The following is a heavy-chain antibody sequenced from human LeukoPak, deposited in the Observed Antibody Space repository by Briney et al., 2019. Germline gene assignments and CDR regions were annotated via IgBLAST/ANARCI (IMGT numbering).Heavy chain of an antibody. CDR2: IYIDGTT. D-gene: IGHD3-22*01. V-gene: IGHV3-53*01. J-gene: IGHJ4*02. Sequence: GGSLRLSCAASGFIVSHNYMTWVRQAPGKGLEWISVIYIDGTTYYADSVKGRFAISRDTSKNTLSLQMHSLRVEDTAVYYCAKVVNSGDYYYFDYWGQGTLVTVSS. CDR3: AKVVNSGDYYYFDY. CDR1: GFIVSHNY.